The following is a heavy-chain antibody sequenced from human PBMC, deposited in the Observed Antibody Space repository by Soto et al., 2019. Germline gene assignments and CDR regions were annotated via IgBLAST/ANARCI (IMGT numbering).Heavy chain of an antibody. CDR2: TYYSGST. V-gene: IGHV4-31*03. J-gene: IGHJ5*02. CDR1: GGSISSCCYY. Sequence: SETPSLTFTVSGGSISSCCYYWSWIRQHPGKGLEWIGYTYYSGSTYYNPSLKSRVTISVDTSKNQFSLKLSSVTAADTAVYYCARDGTYYDFWSGYYKGNWLDPWGQGTLVTVSS. CDR3: ARDGTYYDFWSGYYKGNWLDP. D-gene: IGHD3-3*01.